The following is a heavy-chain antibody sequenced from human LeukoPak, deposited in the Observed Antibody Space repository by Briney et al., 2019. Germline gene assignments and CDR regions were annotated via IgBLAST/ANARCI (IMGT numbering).Heavy chain of an antibody. V-gene: IGHV4-59*08. D-gene: IGHD2-15*01. CDR2: IYYSGST. J-gene: IGHJ3*02. CDR3: ARPYCSGGSCYDAFDI. Sequence: TTSETLSLTCTVSGGSISSYYWSWIRQPPGKGLEWIGYIYYSGSTNYNPSLKSRVTISVDTSKNQFSLKLSSVTAADTAVYYCARPYCSGGSCYDAFDIWGQGTMVTVSS. CDR1: GGSISSYY.